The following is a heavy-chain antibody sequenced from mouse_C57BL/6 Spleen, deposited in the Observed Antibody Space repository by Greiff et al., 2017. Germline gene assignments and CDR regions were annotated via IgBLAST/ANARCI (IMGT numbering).Heavy chain of an antibody. D-gene: IGHD2-1*01. V-gene: IGHV3-6*01. CDR3: ASLDYGIYHY. Sequence: VQLKESGPGLVNPSQSLSLTCSVTGYSITSGYYWNWIRQFPGNKLEWMGNISYDGSNNYNPSLKNRISITRDTSKNQFFLQLNSVTTEDTATYYCASLDYGIYHYWGQGTTLSVSS. CDR2: ISYDGSN. CDR1: GYSITSGYY. J-gene: IGHJ2*01.